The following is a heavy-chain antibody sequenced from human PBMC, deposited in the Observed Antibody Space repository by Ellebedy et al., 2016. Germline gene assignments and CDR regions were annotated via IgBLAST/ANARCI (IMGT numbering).Heavy chain of an antibody. CDR2: INHSGST. CDR1: GGSISSYY. D-gene: IGHD1-14*01. CDR3: ARGTGPFGMDV. Sequence: GSLRLXXTVSGGSISSYYWSWIRQPPGKGLEWIGEINHSGSTNYNPSLKSRVTISVDTSKNQFSLKLSSVTAADTAVYYCARGTGPFGMDVWGQGTTVTVSS. V-gene: IGHV4-34*01. J-gene: IGHJ6*02.